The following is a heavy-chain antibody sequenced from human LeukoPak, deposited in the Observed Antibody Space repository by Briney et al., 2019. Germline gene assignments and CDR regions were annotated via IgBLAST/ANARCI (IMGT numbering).Heavy chain of an antibody. CDR2: IIPIFGTA. J-gene: IGHJ4*02. D-gene: IGHD3-10*01. CDR3: ARERGRGPNLYGSGSYFPRRDFDY. Sequence: SVRLSCKASGGTFSSYAISWVRQAPGQGLEWVGGIIPIFGTANYAQTFQGRVTITADESTSTAYMERSSMRSEDTAVYYWARERGRGPNLYGSGSYFPRRDFDYWGQGTLVTVSS. V-gene: IGHV1-69*13. CDR1: GGTFSSYA.